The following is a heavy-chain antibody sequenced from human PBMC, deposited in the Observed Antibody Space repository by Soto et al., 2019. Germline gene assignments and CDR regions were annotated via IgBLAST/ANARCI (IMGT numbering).Heavy chain of an antibody. CDR2: IWYDGSNK. J-gene: IGHJ4*02. Sequence: GCSPRKSIAAYGLTFNSYVIHWVRQAPGKGLEWVAVIWYDGSNKYYADSVKGRFTISRDNSKNTLYLQMNSLRAEDTAFYYCERDGVPHCCADCMPDYWRRGA. CDR3: ERDGVPHCCADCMPDY. D-gene: IGHD2-21*02. CDR1: GLTFNSYV. V-gene: IGHV3-33*01.